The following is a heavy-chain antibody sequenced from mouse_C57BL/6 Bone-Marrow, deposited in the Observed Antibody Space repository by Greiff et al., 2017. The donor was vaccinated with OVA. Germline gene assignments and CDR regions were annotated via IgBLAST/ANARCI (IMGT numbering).Heavy chain of an antibody. V-gene: IGHV1-53*01. Sequence: QVQLQQPGTELVKPGASVKLSCKASGYTFTSYWMHWVKQRPGQGLEWIGNINPSNGGTNYNEKFKSKATLTVDKSSSTAYMQLSSLTSEDSAVYYCAIITTVVARRSAMDYWGQGTSVTVSS. CDR1: GYTFTSYW. D-gene: IGHD1-1*01. CDR2: INPSNGGT. J-gene: IGHJ4*01. CDR3: AIITTVVARRSAMDY.